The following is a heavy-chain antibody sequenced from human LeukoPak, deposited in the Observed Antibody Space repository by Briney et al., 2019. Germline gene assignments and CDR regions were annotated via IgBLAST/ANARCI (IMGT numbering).Heavy chain of an antibody. Sequence: GGSLRLSCAASGFNFISYSMNWVRQAPGKGLEWVSSITSSGTSIYYADSVKGRFTISRDNSKNTLYLQMNSLRAEDTAVYYCANMGRDSYGLDYWGQGTLVTVSS. J-gene: IGHJ4*02. CDR2: ITSSGTSI. CDR3: ANMGRDSYGLDY. D-gene: IGHD5-18*01. V-gene: IGHV3-21*04. CDR1: GFNFISYS.